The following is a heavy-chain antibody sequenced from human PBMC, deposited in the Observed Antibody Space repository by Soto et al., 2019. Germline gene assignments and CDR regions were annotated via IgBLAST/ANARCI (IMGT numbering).Heavy chain of an antibody. CDR1: GYTFTSYD. CDR2: MNPNSGNT. D-gene: IGHD3-3*01. CDR3: ARWKNDFWSGYYWGYYYYYMDV. V-gene: IGHV1-8*01. J-gene: IGHJ6*03. Sequence: ASVKVSCKASGYTFTSYDINWVRQATGQGLEWMGWMNPNSGNTGYAQKFQGRVTMTRNTSISTAYMELSGLRSEDTAVYYCARWKNDFWSGYYWGYYYYYMDVWGKGTTVTVSS.